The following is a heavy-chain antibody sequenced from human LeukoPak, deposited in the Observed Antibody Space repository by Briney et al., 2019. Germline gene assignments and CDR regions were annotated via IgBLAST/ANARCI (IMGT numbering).Heavy chain of an antibody. CDR2: ISSSSSTI. Sequence: GGSLRLSCAASGFTFSGYSMNWVRQAPGKGLEWVSYISSSSSTIYYADSVKGRFTISRDNAKNSLYLQMNSLRAEDTAVYYCARGETVRDTDYYYYYGMDVWGQGTTVTVSS. D-gene: IGHD3-16*02. CDR1: GFTFSGYS. CDR3: ARGETVRDTDYYYYYGMDV. J-gene: IGHJ6*02. V-gene: IGHV3-48*04.